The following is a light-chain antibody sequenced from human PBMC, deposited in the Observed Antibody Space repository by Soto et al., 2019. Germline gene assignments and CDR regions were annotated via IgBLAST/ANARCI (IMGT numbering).Light chain of an antibody. Sequence: QSVLTQPASVSGSPGQSTATSCTGTSSDVGGYNYVSWYQQHPGKAPKLILCDVSNRPSGVSDRFSGSKSGNTASLTISGLQTEDEADYYCSSYTTSSTYVFGTGTKVTVL. CDR2: DVS. CDR3: SSYTTSSTYV. J-gene: IGLJ1*01. V-gene: IGLV2-14*01. CDR1: SSDVGGYNY.